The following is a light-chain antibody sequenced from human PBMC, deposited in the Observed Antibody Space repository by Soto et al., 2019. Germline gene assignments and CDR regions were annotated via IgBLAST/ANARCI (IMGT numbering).Light chain of an antibody. CDR2: SNN. CDR1: SSNIGSNT. V-gene: IGLV1-44*01. J-gene: IGLJ1*01. CDR3: GAWDDSLNGPV. Sequence: QSVLTQPPSASGTPGQRVTISCSGSSSNIGSNTVNWYQQLPGTAPKLLIYSNNQRPSGVPDRFSGSESGTSASLAISGLQSEDEADYYCGAWDDSLNGPVFGTGTKLTVL.